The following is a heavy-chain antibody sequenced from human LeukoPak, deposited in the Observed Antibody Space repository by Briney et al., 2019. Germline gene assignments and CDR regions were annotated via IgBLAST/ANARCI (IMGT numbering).Heavy chain of an antibody. D-gene: IGHD3-3*02. J-gene: IGHJ3*02. Sequence: ASVKVSCKASGYTFTGYYMHWVRQAPGQGLEWMGWINPNSGGTNYAQKFQGRVTMTRDTSISTAYMELSRLRSDDTAVYYCARDIFGVVTNAFDIWGQGTMVTVSS. CDR3: ARDIFGVVTNAFDI. CDR2: INPNSGGT. V-gene: IGHV1-2*02. CDR1: GYTFTGYY.